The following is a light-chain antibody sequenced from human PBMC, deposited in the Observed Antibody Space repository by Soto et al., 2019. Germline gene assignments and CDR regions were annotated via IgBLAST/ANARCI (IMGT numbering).Light chain of an antibody. CDR3: SSYTISTPLWYV. J-gene: IGLJ1*01. V-gene: IGLV2-14*01. CDR1: SSDVGGYNF. CDR2: EVS. Sequence: QSALTQPASVSGSPGQSITISCTGTSSDVGGYNFVSWYQQHPGKAPKLMIYEVSNRPSGVSNRFSGSKSGNTASLTISGLQAEDEADYYCSSYTISTPLWYVFGTGTKVTVL.